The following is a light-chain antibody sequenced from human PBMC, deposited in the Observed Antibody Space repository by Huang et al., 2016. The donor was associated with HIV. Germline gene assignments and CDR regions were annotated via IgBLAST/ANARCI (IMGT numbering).Light chain of an antibody. Sequence: DIQMTQSPSSLSASVGDRVPITCRAIQSISSYLNWYQQKPGKAPKLLIYAASSLQSWVPSRFSGSGSGTDFTLTISSLQPEDFATYYCQQSYSTPPWTFGQGTKVEIK. V-gene: IGKV1-39*01. CDR3: QQSYSTPPWT. CDR2: AAS. CDR1: QSISSY. J-gene: IGKJ1*01.